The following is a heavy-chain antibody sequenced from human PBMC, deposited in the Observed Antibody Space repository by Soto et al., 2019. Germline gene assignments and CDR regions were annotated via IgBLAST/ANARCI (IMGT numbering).Heavy chain of an antibody. Sequence: VKIGCKASGETLKSYGVGWVLQKTGQGLEWMGWISAFIEMADYAQELQGRVTITADTSTSTAYMELSSLKSEDTAVYYCARDSPIGSVFSGYDAIDYWGQGTLVTVPS. J-gene: IGHJ4*02. D-gene: IGHD5-12*01. V-gene: IGHV1-69*04. CDR3: ARDSPIGSVFSGYDAIDY. CDR2: ISAFIEMA. CDR1: GETLKSYG.